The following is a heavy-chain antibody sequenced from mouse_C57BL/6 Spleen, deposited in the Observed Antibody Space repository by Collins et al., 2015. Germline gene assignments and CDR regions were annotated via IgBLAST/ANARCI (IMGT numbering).Heavy chain of an antibody. J-gene: IGHJ4*01. V-gene: IGHV1-61*01. Sequence: QVQLQQPGAELVRPGSSVKLSCKASGYTFTSYWMDWVKQRPGQGLEWIGNIYPSDSETHYNQKFKDKATLTVDKSSSTAYMQLSSLTSEDSEVYYCARRSPYAMDYWGQGTSVTVSS. CDR3: ARRSPYAMDY. CDR2: IYPSDSET. CDR1: GYTFTSYW.